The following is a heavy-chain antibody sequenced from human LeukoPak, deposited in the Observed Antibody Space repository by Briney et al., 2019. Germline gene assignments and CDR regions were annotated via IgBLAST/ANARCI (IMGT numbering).Heavy chain of an antibody. CDR2: ISSSGSTTM. Sequence: PGGSLRLSCSASGFTFSSYSMNWVRQAPGKGLEWVSYISSSGSTTMHSADSLKGRFTISRDNAKNSVYLQMNSLRDEDTAVYYCARDRGSNGGRSFDYWGQGTLVTVSS. CDR1: GFTFSSYS. V-gene: IGHV3-48*02. D-gene: IGHD3-16*01. J-gene: IGHJ4*02. CDR3: ARDRGSNGGRSFDY.